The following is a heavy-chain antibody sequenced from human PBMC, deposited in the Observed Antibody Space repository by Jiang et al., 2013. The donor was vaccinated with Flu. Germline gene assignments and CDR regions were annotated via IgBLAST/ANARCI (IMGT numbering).Heavy chain of an antibody. CDR3: AKDDTIFGIYFYYMDV. Sequence: VQLVESGGDLVQPGGSLKLSCAASGFTFGHYGMHWVRQAPGKGLEWVAVISFDGSKEYYADSVKGRFTISRDNSKNTLYLEVTSLRADDTAVYYCAKDDTIFGIYFYYMDVWGKG. V-gene: IGHV3-30*18. CDR1: GFTFGHYG. CDR2: ISFDGSKE. J-gene: IGHJ6*03. D-gene: IGHD3-3*01.